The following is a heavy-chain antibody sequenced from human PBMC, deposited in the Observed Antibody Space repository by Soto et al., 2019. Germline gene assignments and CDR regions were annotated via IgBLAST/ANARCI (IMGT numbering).Heavy chain of an antibody. D-gene: IGHD6-13*01. CDR2: ISSSSSYI. CDR3: ARDQTIAAAGTSDYFDY. CDR1: GFTFSSYS. J-gene: IGHJ4*02. V-gene: IGHV3-21*01. Sequence: GGSLRLSCAASGFTFSSYSMNWVRQAPGKGLEWVSSISSSSSYIYYADSVKGRFTISRDNAKNSLYLQMNSLRAEDTAVYYCARDQTIAAAGTSDYFDYWGQGTLVTVSS.